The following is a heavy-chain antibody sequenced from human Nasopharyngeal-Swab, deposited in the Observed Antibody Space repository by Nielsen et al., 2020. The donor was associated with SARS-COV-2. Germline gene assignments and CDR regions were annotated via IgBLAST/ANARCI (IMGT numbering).Heavy chain of an antibody. CDR1: GGSISSYY. J-gene: IGHJ3*02. CDR2: IYYSGST. CDR3: ARDRRGGYYDSSWAFDI. Sequence: SETLSLTCTASGGSISSYYWSWIRQPPGKGLEWIGYIYYSGSTNYNPSLKSRVTISVDTSKHQFSLQLSSVTAADTAVYYCARDRRGGYYDSSWAFDIWGQGTMVTVSS. V-gene: IGHV4-59*01. D-gene: IGHD3-22*01.